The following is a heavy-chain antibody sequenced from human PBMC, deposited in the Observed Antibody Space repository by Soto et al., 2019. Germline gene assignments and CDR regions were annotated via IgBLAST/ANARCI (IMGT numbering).Heavy chain of an antibody. CDR2: TSYDGSNK. V-gene: IGHV3-30*18. CDR3: AKDLFITMVRGVIINPPDY. J-gene: IGHJ4*02. CDR1: GFTFSSYG. Sequence: GGSLRLSCAASGFTFSSYGMHWVRQAPGKGLEWVAVTSYDGSNKYYADSVKGRFTISRDNSKNTLYLQMNSLRAEDTAVYYCAKDLFITMVRGVIINPPDYRGQGTLVTVSS. D-gene: IGHD3-10*01.